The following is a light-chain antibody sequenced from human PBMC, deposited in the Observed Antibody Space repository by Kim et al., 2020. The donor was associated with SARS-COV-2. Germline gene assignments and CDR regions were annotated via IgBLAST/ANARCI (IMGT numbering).Light chain of an antibody. CDR2: DAS. V-gene: IGKV3-11*01. CDR3: HKSRNSPLT. J-gene: IGKJ5*01. CDR1: QSVSSY. Sequence: EIVLTQSPATLSLSPGERATLSCRASQSVSSYLAWYQQKPGQAPRLLIYDASTRATGIPARFSGSGSGTDFTLTISSLEPEDFAVYYSHKSRNSPLTFGEGTRLEIK.